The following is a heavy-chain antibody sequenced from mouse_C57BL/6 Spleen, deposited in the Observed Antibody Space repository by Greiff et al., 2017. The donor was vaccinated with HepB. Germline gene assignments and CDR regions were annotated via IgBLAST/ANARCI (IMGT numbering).Heavy chain of an antibody. D-gene: IGHD2-1*01. CDR1: GYTFTSYW. V-gene: IGHV1-64*01. Sequence: QVQLQQPGAELVKPGASVKLSCKASGYTFTSYWMHWVKQRPGQGLEWIGMIHPNSGSTNYNEKFKSKATLTVDKSSSTAYMQLSSLTSEDSAVYYCAREGIYYGNYFDYWGQGTTLTVSS. CDR2: IHPNSGST. CDR3: AREGIYYGNYFDY. J-gene: IGHJ2*01.